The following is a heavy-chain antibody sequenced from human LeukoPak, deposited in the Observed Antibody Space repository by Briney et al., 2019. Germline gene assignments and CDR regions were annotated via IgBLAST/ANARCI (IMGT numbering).Heavy chain of an antibody. V-gene: IGHV4-61*02. CDR2: IYTSGST. Sequence: SETLSLTCTVSGGSISSGSYYWSWIRQPAGKGLEWIGRIYTSGSTNYNPSLKSRVTISVDTSKNQFSLKLSSVTAADTAVYYCARVDSRYRYPFDYCGQGTLVTVSS. J-gene: IGHJ4*02. CDR3: ARVDSRYRYPFDY. D-gene: IGHD3-16*02. CDR1: GGSISSGSYY.